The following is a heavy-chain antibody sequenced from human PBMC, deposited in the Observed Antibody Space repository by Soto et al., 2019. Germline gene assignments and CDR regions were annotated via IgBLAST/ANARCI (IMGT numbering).Heavy chain of an antibody. Sequence: QVQLVESGGGVVQPGRSLRLSCAASGFTFSSYGMHWVRQAPGKGLEWVAVIWYDGSNKYYADSVKGRFTISRDNSKNTLYRQMKSLRAEDTAVYYCASVPLPPSLSSGYYHHENWYFDLWGRGTLVTVSS. V-gene: IGHV3-33*01. CDR3: ASVPLPPSLSSGYYHHENWYFDL. D-gene: IGHD3-22*01. CDR1: GFTFSSYG. J-gene: IGHJ2*01. CDR2: IWYDGSNK.